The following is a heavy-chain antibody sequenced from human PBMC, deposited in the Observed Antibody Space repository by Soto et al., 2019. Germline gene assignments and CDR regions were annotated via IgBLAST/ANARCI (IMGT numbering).Heavy chain of an antibody. CDR2: ISGSGSTI. V-gene: IGHV3-48*03. Sequence: EVRLVESGGGLVQPGGSLRLTCEGSGFTFSSYEMNWVRQAPGKGLEWLSHISGSGSTIYHADSLRGRFTISRDNAKNSLYLQMNSLRAEDTAVYYCARGLDGYDRSGYYYYFDYWGRGTLVTVSS. CDR3: ARGLDGYDRSGYYYYFDY. CDR1: GFTFSSYE. J-gene: IGHJ4*02. D-gene: IGHD3-22*01.